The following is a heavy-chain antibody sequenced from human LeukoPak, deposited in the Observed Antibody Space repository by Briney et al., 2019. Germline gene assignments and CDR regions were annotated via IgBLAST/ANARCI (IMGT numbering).Heavy chain of an antibody. V-gene: IGHV3-7*01. Sequence: GGSLRLSCAASGFTFSDNYMTWVRQAPGKGLEWVADIKQDGSEKKYVDSVKGRFTISRDNAKNSLYLQMNSLRAEDTAVYYCARDWSPGNYGDYYFDYWGQGTLVTVSS. D-gene: IGHD4-17*01. J-gene: IGHJ4*02. CDR3: ARDWSPGNYGDYYFDY. CDR1: GFTFSDNY. CDR2: IKQDGSEK.